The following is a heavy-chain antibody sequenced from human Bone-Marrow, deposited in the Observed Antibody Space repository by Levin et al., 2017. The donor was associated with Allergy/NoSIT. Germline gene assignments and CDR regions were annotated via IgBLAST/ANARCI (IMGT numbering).Heavy chain of an antibody. CDR1: GFSISDYW. CDR2: INQNGRVV. Sequence: LSLTCVGTGFSISDYWMHWVRQAPGKGLAWVSRINQNGRVVNYAESVRGRFTISRDAATNTLFLEMNSLRVEDTAMYYCASQKGLDVWGQGTTVTVSS. CDR3: ASQKGLDV. J-gene: IGHJ6*02. V-gene: IGHV3-74*01.